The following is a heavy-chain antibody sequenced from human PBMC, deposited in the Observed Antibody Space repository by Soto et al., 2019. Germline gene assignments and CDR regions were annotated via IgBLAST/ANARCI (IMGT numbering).Heavy chain of an antibody. J-gene: IGHJ4*02. CDR1: GFTFSSYA. D-gene: IGHD3-10*01. V-gene: IGHV3-30-3*01. Sequence: QVQLVESGGGVVQPGRSLRLSCAASGFTFSSYAMHWVRQAPGKGLEWVAVISYDGSNKYYADSVKGRFTISRDNSKNTLYLQMNSLRAEDTAVYYCARDRGGHDYWGQGTLVTVSS. CDR3: ARDRGGHDY. CDR2: ISYDGSNK.